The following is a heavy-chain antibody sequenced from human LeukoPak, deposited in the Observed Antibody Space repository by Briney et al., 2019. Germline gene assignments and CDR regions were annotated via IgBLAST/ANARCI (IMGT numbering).Heavy chain of an antibody. Sequence: PSETLSLTCAVYGGSFSGYYWSWIRQPPGKGLEWIGEINHSGSTNYNPSLKSRVTISVDTSKNQFSLKLSSVTAADTAVYYGARGGLSSITARGFDPWGQGTLVTVSS. CDR3: ARGGLSSITARGFDP. D-gene: IGHD6-6*01. CDR1: GGSFSGYY. J-gene: IGHJ5*02. V-gene: IGHV4-34*01. CDR2: INHSGST.